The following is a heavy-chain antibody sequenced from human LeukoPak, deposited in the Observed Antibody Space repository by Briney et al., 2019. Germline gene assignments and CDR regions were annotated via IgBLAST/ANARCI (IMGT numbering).Heavy chain of an antibody. CDR1: GFGFSDSY. CDR2: ISGSGSDI. CDR3: STDPRLLIY. V-gene: IGHV3-11*01. Sequence: GGSLRLSCIVSGFGFSDSYMTWIRQTPGKGLEWLAYISGSGSDIYYADSVKGRFTISRDNAKNSLYLQMNSLRPDDTALYYCSTDPRLLIYWGHGTLVTVSS. J-gene: IGHJ4*01. D-gene: IGHD2-8*01.